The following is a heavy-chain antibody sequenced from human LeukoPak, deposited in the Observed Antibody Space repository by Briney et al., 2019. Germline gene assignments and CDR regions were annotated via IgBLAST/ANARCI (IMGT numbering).Heavy chain of an antibody. Sequence: ASVKVSCKASGYTFTSYYIHWVRQAPGQGLEWMGWINPNSGATNYAQKLQGRVTMTRDTSISTAYMELSRLRSDDTAVYYCARAPYDSSGYYSWGQGTLVTVSS. J-gene: IGHJ4*02. D-gene: IGHD3-22*01. CDR1: GYTFTSYY. CDR2: INPNSGAT. CDR3: ARAPYDSSGYYS. V-gene: IGHV1-2*02.